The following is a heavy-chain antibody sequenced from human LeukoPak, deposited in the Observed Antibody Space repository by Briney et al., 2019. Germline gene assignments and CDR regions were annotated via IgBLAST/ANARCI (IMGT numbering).Heavy chain of an antibody. CDR3: AKVKPYWYCDL. J-gene: IGHJ2*01. CDR1: GFTFNNNA. Sequence: GGSLRLSCATSGFTFNNNAMSWVRQAPGKGLEWVSSISGSGSDTYYADPVKGRFTISRDNSKNTLYLQMDSLRDEDTAVYYCAKVKPYWYCDLWGRGTLVTVSS. CDR2: ISGSGSDT. V-gene: IGHV3-23*01.